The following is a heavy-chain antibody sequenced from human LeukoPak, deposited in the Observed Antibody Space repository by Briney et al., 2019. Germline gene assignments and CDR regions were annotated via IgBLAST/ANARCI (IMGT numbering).Heavy chain of an antibody. CDR3: ARGVYDGVVVRGAFDI. D-gene: IGHD3-22*01. Sequence: PSETLSLTCTVSGGSISSYYWSWIRQPAGKGLEWIGRIYTSGSTNYNPSLKNRVTMSVDTSKNQFSLKLSSVTAADTAVYYCARGVYDGVVVRGAFDIWGQGTMVTVSS. CDR1: GGSISSYY. V-gene: IGHV4-4*07. CDR2: IYTSGST. J-gene: IGHJ3*02.